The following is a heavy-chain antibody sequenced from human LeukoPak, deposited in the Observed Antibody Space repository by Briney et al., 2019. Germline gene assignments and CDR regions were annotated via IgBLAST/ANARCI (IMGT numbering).Heavy chain of an antibody. J-gene: IGHJ4*02. CDR3: ARDEAYDSSGYYAY. Sequence: GGSLRLSCAASGFTFSSYSMNWVRQAPGKGLEWVSSISSSSYIYYADSVKGRFTISRDNAKNSLYLQMNSLRAEDTAVYYCARDEAYDSSGYYAYWGQGTLVTVS. D-gene: IGHD3-22*01. CDR1: GFTFSSYS. CDR2: ISSSSYI. V-gene: IGHV3-21*01.